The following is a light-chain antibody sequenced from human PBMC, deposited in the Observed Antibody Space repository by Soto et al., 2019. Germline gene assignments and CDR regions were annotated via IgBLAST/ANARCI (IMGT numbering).Light chain of an antibody. Sequence: EIVLTQSPGTLSLSPGERATLSCRASQSITSRSLAWYQQNPGQPPRLLIYVSSHRATDIPDRFSGSWAGTDFTLTISRLTPEDSAVYYCHQYGDSPFAFGPGTKLDIK. J-gene: IGKJ3*01. CDR1: QSITSRS. CDR2: VSS. V-gene: IGKV3-20*01. CDR3: HQYGDSPFA.